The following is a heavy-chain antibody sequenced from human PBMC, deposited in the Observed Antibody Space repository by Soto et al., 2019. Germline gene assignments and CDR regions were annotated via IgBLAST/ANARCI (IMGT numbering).Heavy chain of an antibody. CDR1: GFTFSSYG. V-gene: IGHV3-33*01. J-gene: IGHJ4*02. CDR2: IWYDGSNK. D-gene: IGHD6-6*01. Sequence: GGSLRLSCAASGFTFSSYGMHWVRQAPGKGLEWVAVIWYDGSNKYYADSVKGRFTISRDNSKNTLYLQMNSLRAEDTAVYYCAREGGKMGYSSSSTKFGYWGQGTLVTVSS. CDR3: AREGGKMGYSSSSTKFGY.